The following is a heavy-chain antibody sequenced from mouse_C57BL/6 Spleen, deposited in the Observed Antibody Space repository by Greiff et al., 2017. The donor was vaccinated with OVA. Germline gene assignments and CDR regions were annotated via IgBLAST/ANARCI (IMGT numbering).Heavy chain of an antibody. CDR3: ARSDDGYTYYAMDY. CDR1: GYTFTSYW. J-gene: IGHJ4*01. CDR2: IDPSDSET. Sequence: QVQLQQPGAELVRPGSSVKLSCKASGYTFTSYWMHWVKQRPIQGLEWIGNIDPSDSETHYNQKFKDKATLTVDKSSSTAYMQLSSLTSEDSAVYYCARSDDGYTYYAMDYWGQGTSVTVSS. D-gene: IGHD2-3*01. V-gene: IGHV1-52*01.